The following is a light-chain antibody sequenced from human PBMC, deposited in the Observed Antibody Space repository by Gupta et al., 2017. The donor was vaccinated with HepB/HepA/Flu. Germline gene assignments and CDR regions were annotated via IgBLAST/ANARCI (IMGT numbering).Light chain of an antibody. V-gene: IGLV2-14*03. CDR2: DVS. CDR3: CSYTTSTSGGV. Sequence: QSALPQPASVSVSPGQSVTIPCTGTSSDVGAFNFVSWYQQQPGMAPKLIIYDVSDRPSGVSDRFSGSKSGNTASLTISGLQAEDEGHYYCCSYTTSTSGGVFGGGTRVTVL. CDR1: SSDVGAFNF. J-gene: IGLJ3*02.